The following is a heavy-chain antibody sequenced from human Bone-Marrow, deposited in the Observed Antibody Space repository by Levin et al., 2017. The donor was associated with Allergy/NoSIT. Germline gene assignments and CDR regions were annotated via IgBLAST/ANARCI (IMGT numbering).Heavy chain of an antibody. Sequence: SVKVSCKAPGGTFSTYAISWVRQAPGQGLEWMGGITPLSRRANYAQKFQARVTITADKSTSTAYMEVSSLMSEDTAVYFCARGIHDGYTPHMKYYYYGMDVWGQGTTVTVSS. CDR2: ITPLSRRA. V-gene: IGHV1-69*06. D-gene: IGHD3-16*01. CDR1: GGTFSTYA. CDR3: ARGIHDGYTPHMKYYYYGMDV. J-gene: IGHJ6*02.